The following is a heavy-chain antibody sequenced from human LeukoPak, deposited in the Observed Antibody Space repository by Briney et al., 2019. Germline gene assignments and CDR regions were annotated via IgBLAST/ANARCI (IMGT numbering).Heavy chain of an antibody. CDR2: IYYSGST. Sequence: SETLSLTCTVSGGSISSHYWSWIRQPPGKGLEWIGYIYYSGSTNYNPSLRSRVTISVDTSKNQFSLKLSSVTAADTAVYYCARGVGGNPDYFDCWGQGTLVTVSS. CDR1: GGSISSHY. D-gene: IGHD4-23*01. J-gene: IGHJ4*02. V-gene: IGHV4-59*11. CDR3: ARGVGGNPDYFDC.